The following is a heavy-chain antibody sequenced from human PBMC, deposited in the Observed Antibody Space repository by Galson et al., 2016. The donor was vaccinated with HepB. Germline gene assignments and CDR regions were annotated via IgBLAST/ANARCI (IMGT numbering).Heavy chain of an antibody. CDR3: ASLQRRDLVIVPTAISFDL. CDR1: GFTVSGKF. Sequence: SLRLSCAASGFTVSGKFMTWVRQAPGKGLEWVSFSYNADNRYYVESVKGRFTTSRDNSKKTFYLQMNSLRAEATAVYYCASLQRRDLVIVPTAISFDLWGQGTLVTVSS. D-gene: IGHD2-2*01. J-gene: IGHJ4*02. V-gene: IGHV3-53*01. CDR2: SYNADNR.